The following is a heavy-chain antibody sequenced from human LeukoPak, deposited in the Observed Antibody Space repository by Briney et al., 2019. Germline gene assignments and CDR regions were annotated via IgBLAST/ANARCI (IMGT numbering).Heavy chain of an antibody. Sequence: SETLSLTCTVSGGSISNTSYYWGWIRQPPGKGLEWIGSIYYSGSTYYNPSLKSRVTISIDTSKNQFSLRLSSVTAADTAVYYCARSLHISAPFDVWGQGALVTVSS. CDR1: GGSISNTSYY. CDR3: ARSLHISAPFDV. CDR2: IYYSGST. V-gene: IGHV4-39*01. D-gene: IGHD2-21*01. J-gene: IGHJ4*02.